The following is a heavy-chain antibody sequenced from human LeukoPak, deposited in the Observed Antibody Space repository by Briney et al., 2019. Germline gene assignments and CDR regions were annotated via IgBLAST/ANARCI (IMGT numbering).Heavy chain of an antibody. J-gene: IGHJ5*02. CDR1: GYMFDDYW. D-gene: IGHD6-19*01. V-gene: IGHV3-7*01. CDR2: INVDGSEK. Sequence: GGSLRLSCAASGYMFDDYWMSWVRQAPGKGLEWVAAINVDGSEKYYVDSVKSRFTISRDNAKNSLYLQAEKLRGEDTAVYHCVKQWAGSWGQGTLVTVSS. CDR3: VKQWAGS.